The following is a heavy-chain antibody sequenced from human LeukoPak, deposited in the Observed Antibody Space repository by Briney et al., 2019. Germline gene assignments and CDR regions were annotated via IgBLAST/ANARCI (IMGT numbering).Heavy chain of an antibody. CDR2: IQYDGSNE. Sequence: GGSLRLSCAASRFTFSSYGMHWVRQAPGKGLEWVAYIQYDGSNEQYADSVKGRFSISRDSSKNTLYLQMNSLRAEDTAVYYCARTLIEYSVSSCYFDCWGQGTLVTVSS. CDR3: ARTLIEYSVSSCYFDC. V-gene: IGHV3-30*02. J-gene: IGHJ4*02. CDR1: RFTFSSYG. D-gene: IGHD6-6*01.